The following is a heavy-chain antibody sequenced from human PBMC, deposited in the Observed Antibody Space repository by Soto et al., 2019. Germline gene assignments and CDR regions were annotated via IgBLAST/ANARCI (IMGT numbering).Heavy chain of an antibody. CDR2: LKSDGSGT. V-gene: IGHV3-74*03. CDR1: GFTFSNYW. D-gene: IGHD3-10*01. J-gene: IGHJ4*02. CDR3: AKESYNRRTDFDY. Sequence: GGSLRLSCAVSGFTFSNYWMHWFRQAPGKGLVWVSRLKSDGSGTMYADSVKGRLTISRDNAKNTLYLQMNSLRAEDTALYYCAKESYNRRTDFDYWGQGTLVTVSS.